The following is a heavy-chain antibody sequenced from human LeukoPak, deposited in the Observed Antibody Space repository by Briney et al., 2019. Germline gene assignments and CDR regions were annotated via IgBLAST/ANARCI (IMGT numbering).Heavy chain of an antibody. V-gene: IGHV4-59*01. Sequence: PSESLSLTCTVSGGSITSYYWSWIRQPPGKGLDCIGYIYYSGSTNYNPSLKSRVTISVDTSKTQFSLKLSSVTAADTAVYYCARVTGDTAFDIWGQGTMVTVSS. CDR3: ARVTGDTAFDI. J-gene: IGHJ3*02. D-gene: IGHD7-27*01. CDR2: IYYSGST. CDR1: GGSITSYY.